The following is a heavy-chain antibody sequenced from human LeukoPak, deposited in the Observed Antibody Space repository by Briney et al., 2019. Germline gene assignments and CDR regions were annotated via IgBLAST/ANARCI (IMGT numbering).Heavy chain of an antibody. J-gene: IGHJ4*02. CDR2: IKQDGSEK. CDR3: AREGSYRSYYFDY. Sequence: GGSLRLSCAASGFTFSSYWMSWVRQAPGKGLEWVANIKQDGSEKYYVDSVKGRFTISRDNAKNSLYLQMNSLGAEDTAVYYCAREGSYRSYYFDYWGQGTLVTVSS. D-gene: IGHD5-18*01. CDR1: GFTFSSYW. V-gene: IGHV3-7*01.